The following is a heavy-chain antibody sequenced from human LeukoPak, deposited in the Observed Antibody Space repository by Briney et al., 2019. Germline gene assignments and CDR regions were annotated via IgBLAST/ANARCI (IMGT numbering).Heavy chain of an antibody. CDR1: GFTFSSYS. V-gene: IGHV3-21*04. CDR2: ISSSSSYI. D-gene: IGHD3-22*01. CDR3: AKVLGHDSNGNYWYGMDV. Sequence: GGSLRLSCAASGFTFSSYSMNWVRQAPGKGLERVSSISSSSSYIYYADSVKGRFTISRDNAKNSLYLQMNSLRADDTAVYYCAKVLGHDSNGNYWYGMDVWGQGTTVTVSS. J-gene: IGHJ6*02.